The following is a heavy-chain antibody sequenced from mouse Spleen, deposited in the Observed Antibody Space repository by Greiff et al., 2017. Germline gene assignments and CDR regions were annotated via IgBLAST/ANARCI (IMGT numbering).Heavy chain of an antibody. Sequence: QVQLQQSGAELVRPGASVTLSCKASGYTFTDYEMHWVKQTPVHGLEWIGAIDPETGGTAYNQKFKGKAILTADKSSSTAYMELRSLTSEDSAVYYCTRGEVRQVFAYWGQGTLVTVSA. CDR1: GYTFTDYE. J-gene: IGHJ3*01. D-gene: IGHD2-14*01. CDR3: TRGEVRQVFAY. V-gene: IGHV1-15*01. CDR2: IDPETGGT.